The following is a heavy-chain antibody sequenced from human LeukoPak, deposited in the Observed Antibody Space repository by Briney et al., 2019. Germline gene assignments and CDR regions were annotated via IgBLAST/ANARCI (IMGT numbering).Heavy chain of an antibody. CDR1: GYSFTSYW. Sequence: GESLKTSCKGSGYSFTSYWISWVRQMPGKGLEWMGRIDPSDSYTNYSPSFQGHVTISADKSISTAYLQWSSLKASDTAMYYCAGAGIAVAGNAEYFQHWGQGTRVPVSS. V-gene: IGHV5-10-1*01. CDR2: IDPSDSYT. J-gene: IGHJ1*01. CDR3: AGAGIAVAGNAEYFQH. D-gene: IGHD6-19*01.